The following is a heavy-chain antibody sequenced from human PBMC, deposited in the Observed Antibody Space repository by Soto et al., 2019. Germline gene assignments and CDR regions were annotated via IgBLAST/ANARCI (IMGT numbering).Heavy chain of an antibody. Sequence: HPGGSLRLSCAASGFTFSSYDMHWVRQATGKGLEWVSAIGTAGDTYYPGSVKGRFTISRENAKNSLYLQMNSLRAGDTAVYYCARALGYGGAFDIWGQGTMVTVSS. D-gene: IGHD4-17*01. CDR1: GFTFSSYD. V-gene: IGHV3-13*01. CDR2: IGTAGDT. CDR3: ARALGYGGAFDI. J-gene: IGHJ3*02.